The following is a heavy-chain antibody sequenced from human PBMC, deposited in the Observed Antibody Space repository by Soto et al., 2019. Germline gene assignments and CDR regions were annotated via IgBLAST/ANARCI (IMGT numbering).Heavy chain of an antibody. J-gene: IGHJ4*02. V-gene: IGHV1-69*12. CDR2: IIPIFGTA. CDR1: GGTFSSYA. CDR3: ARGGYSYGAFDY. D-gene: IGHD5-18*01. Sequence: QVQLVQSGAEVKKPGSSVKVSCKASGGTFSSYAISWVRQAPGQGLEWMGGIIPIFGTANYAQKFQGRVRMTAEESTGTAYMELSSLRSEDTAVYYCARGGYSYGAFDYWGQGTLVTVSS.